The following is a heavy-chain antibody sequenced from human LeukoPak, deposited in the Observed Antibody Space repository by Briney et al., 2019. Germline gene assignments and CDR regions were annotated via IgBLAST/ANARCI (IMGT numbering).Heavy chain of an antibody. V-gene: IGHV4-39*07. J-gene: IGHJ4*02. Sequence: SETLSLTCSVSGGSISSTSYYWHWIRQPPGKGLEWIGNIYYGGTTHSNPSLNSQVTLSVDTSKNQISLEVSSVTAADTAVYYCARTGRWFNSSGYYYVPYFDYWGQGTLVTVSS. D-gene: IGHD3-22*01. CDR2: IYYGGTT. CDR3: ARTGRWFNSSGYYYVPYFDY. CDR1: GGSISSTSYY.